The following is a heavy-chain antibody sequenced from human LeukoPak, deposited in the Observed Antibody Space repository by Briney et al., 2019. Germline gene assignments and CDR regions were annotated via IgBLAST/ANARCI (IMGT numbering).Heavy chain of an antibody. CDR3: VRITYDYVWGSSPPDH. Sequence: KSGGSLRLSCAASGFIFDDFSLSWVRQAPGKGLEWASYISGSGTTKYYADSVKGRFTISRDNAKNSLYLQMNSLRVEDTAVYYCVRITYDYVWGSSPPDHWGQGTLVTVSS. CDR1: GFIFDDFS. J-gene: IGHJ4*02. V-gene: IGHV3-48*04. D-gene: IGHD3-16*01. CDR2: ISGSGTTK.